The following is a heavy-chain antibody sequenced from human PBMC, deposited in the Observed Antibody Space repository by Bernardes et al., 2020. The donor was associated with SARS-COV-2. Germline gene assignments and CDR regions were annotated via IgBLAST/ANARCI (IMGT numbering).Heavy chain of an antibody. CDR3: AKANAASYDILTGYYLHHPFDY. CDR1: GFSVTDLY. CDR2: FYVGGTT. Sequence: GSVRLSCTASGFSVTDLYMAWVRQDPGKGLEWVSGFYVGGTTYYADSVEGRFTISRDNSENSLSLHMNRLRVEDTAVYYCAKANAASYDILTGYYLHHPFDYWGQGTLVTVSS. J-gene: IGHJ4*02. D-gene: IGHD3-9*01. V-gene: IGHV3-66*02.